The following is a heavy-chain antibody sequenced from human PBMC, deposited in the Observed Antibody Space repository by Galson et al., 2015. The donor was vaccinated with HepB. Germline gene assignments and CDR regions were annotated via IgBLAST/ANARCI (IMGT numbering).Heavy chain of an antibody. CDR2: MNPNSGNT. Sequence: SVKVSCKASGYTFTSYDINWVRQATGQGLEWMGWMNPNSGNTGYAQKFQGRVTMTRNTSISTAYMELSSLRSEDTAVYYCATDSSRGYSYGFRSPYMDVWGKGTTVTVSS. D-gene: IGHD5-18*01. V-gene: IGHV1-8*01. CDR1: GYTFTSYD. J-gene: IGHJ6*03. CDR3: ATDSSRGYSYGFRSPYMDV.